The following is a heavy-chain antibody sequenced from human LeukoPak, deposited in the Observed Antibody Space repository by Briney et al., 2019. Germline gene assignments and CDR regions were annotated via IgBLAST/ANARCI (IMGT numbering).Heavy chain of an antibody. J-gene: IGHJ4*02. D-gene: IGHD6-6*01. CDR2: FDPEDGET. Sequence: EASVKVSCKVSGYTHTELSMHWVRQAPGKGLEWMGGFDPEDGETIYAQKFQGRVTMTEDTSTDTAYMELSSLRSEDTAVYYCATAYSSSSPDYWGQGTLVTFSS. CDR3: ATAYSSSSPDY. V-gene: IGHV1-24*01. CDR1: GYTHTELS.